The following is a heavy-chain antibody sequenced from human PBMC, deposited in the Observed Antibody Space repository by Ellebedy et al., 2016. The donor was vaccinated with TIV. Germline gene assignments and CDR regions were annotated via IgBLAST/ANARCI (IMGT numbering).Heavy chain of an antibody. D-gene: IGHD6-25*01. V-gene: IGHV1-2*02. Sequence: ASVKVSCKASGYTFTAYYMHWVRQAPGQGLEWMGWINPDSGGTNFAQKFQGRVTVTRDPSVNTAYMELRRLESDDTAVYYCARVRRGSSGLDVWGQGTTVTVS. J-gene: IGHJ6*02. CDR2: INPDSGGT. CDR3: ARVRRGSSGLDV. CDR1: GYTFTAYY.